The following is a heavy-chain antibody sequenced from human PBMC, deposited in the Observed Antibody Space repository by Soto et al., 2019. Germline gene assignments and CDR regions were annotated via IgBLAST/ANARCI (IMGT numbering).Heavy chain of an antibody. CDR3: ARVGLEYSSSSVWFDP. J-gene: IGHJ5*02. CDR1: GFTFSSYA. CDR2: ISYDGSNK. V-gene: IGHV3-30-3*01. D-gene: IGHD6-6*01. Sequence: PVGSLRLSCAASGFTFSSYAMHWVRQAPGKGLEWVAVISYDGSNKYYADSVKGRFTISRDNSKNTLYLQMNSLRAEDTAVYYCARVGLEYSSSSVWFDPWGQGTLVTV.